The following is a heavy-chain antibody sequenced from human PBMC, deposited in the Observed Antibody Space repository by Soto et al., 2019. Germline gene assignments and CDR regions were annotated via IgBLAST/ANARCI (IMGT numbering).Heavy chain of an antibody. CDR3: ARGRLYYYGSGIGY. CDR2: INHSGST. V-gene: IGHV4-34*01. CDR1: GGSFSGYY. J-gene: IGHJ4*02. Sequence: PSETLSLTCAVYGGSFSGYYWSWIRQPPGKGLEWIGEINHSGSTNYNPSLKSRVTISVDTSKNQFSLKLSSVTAADTAVYYCARGRLYYYGSGIGYWGQGTLVTVSS. D-gene: IGHD3-10*01.